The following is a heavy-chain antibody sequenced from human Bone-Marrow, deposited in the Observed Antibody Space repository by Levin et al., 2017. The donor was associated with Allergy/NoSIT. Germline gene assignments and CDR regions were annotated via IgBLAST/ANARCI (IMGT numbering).Heavy chain of an antibody. CDR1: GGTFTSYA. Sequence: KISCKASGGTFTSYAISWVRQAPGQGLEWMGGVVPFHGTPKFSQKFQGRITLTTDQSTSTEYLELSSLTSEDTGIYYCARGDWVVITEPTPNYYYGLGVWGQGTPVTVSS. V-gene: IGHV1-69*05. D-gene: IGHD1-20*01. CDR3: ARGDWVVITEPTPNYYYGLGV. CDR2: VVPFHGTP. J-gene: IGHJ6*02.